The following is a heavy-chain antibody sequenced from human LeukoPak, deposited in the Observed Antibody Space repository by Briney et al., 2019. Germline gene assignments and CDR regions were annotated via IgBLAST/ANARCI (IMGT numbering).Heavy chain of an antibody. Sequence: GGSLRLSCAASGFTFSSYSMNWVRQAPGKGLEWVSSIRTSSSYIYYADSVKGRFTISRDNTRNSLYLQMNSLRAEDTAVYYCARCLEGGDILTGSGYWGQGTLVTVSS. J-gene: IGHJ4*02. V-gene: IGHV3-21*01. D-gene: IGHD3-9*01. CDR2: IRTSSSYI. CDR3: ARCLEGGDILTGSGY. CDR1: GFTFSSYS.